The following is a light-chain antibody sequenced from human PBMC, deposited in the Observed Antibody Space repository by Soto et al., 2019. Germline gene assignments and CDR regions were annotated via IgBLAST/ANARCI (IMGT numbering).Light chain of an antibody. CDR2: GNS. V-gene: IGLV1-40*01. J-gene: IGLJ3*02. CDR1: SSNIGAGYD. Sequence: QSVLTQPPSVSGAPGQRVTISCTGSSSNIGAGYDVHWYQQLPGTAPKLLIYGNSNRPSGVPDRFSGSKSGTSASLAITGLQAEDEADYYCQSYDSSWVSGGGTKVTVL. CDR3: QSYDSSWV.